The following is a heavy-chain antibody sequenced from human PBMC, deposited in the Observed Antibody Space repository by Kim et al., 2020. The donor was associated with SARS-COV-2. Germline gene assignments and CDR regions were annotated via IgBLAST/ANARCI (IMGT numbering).Heavy chain of an antibody. V-gene: IGHV3-30*18. CDR2: ISYDGSNK. J-gene: IGHJ4*02. CDR1: GFTFSSYG. D-gene: IGHD6-13*01. Sequence: GGSLRLSCAASGFTFSSYGMHWVRQAPGKGLEWVAVISYDGSNKYYADSVKGRFTISRDNSKNTLYLQMNSLRAEDTAVYYCAKGIAAAGTLDYWGQGTLVTVSS. CDR3: AKGIAAAGTLDY.